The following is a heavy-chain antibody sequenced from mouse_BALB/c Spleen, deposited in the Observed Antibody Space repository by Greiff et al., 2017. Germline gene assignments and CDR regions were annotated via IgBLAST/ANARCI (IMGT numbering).Heavy chain of an antibody. CDR3: ARGGKARYFDV. V-gene: IGHV2-6-7*01. CDR2: IWGDGST. CDR1: GFSLTGYG. J-gene: IGHJ1*01. Sequence: QVQLKQSGPGLVAPSQSLSITCTVSGFSLTGYGVNWVRQPPGKGLEWLGMIWGDGSTDYNSALKSRLSISKDNSKSQVFLKMNSLQTDDTARYYCARGGKARYFDVWGAGTTVTVSS.